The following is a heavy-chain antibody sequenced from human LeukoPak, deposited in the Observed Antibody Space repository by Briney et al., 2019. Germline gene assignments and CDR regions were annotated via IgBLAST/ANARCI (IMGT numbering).Heavy chain of an antibody. Sequence: SETLSLTCTVSGGSFSNYYWSWIRQPPGKGLEWTGDIFYSGNTNYNPSLKSRVTMSVDTSKTQFSLKLSSVTAADTAVYYCARLNRPAAGTGWFDPWGQGTLVTVSS. J-gene: IGHJ5*02. CDR2: IFYSGNT. V-gene: IGHV4-59*08. CDR1: GGSFSNYY. D-gene: IGHD6-13*01. CDR3: ARLNRPAAGTGWFDP.